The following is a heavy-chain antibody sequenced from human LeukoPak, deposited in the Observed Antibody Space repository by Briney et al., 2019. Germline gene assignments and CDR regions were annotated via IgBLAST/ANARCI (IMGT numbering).Heavy chain of an antibody. CDR1: GFTFSDYW. J-gene: IGHJ4*02. CDR3: ARDGSYCSSTSCYKFFDY. Sequence: PGGSLRLSCAASGFTFSDYWMSWVRQAPGKGLEWVANIKQDGSETFYVNSVKGRFTISRDNAKNSLYLQMNSLRAEDTAVYYCARDGSYCSSTSCYKFFDYWGQGTLVTVSS. V-gene: IGHV3-7*03. CDR2: IKQDGSET. D-gene: IGHD2-2*02.